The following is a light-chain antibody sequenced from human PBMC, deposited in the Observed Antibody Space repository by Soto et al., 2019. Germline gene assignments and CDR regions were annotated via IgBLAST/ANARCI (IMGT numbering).Light chain of an antibody. V-gene: IGLV2-14*03. CDR1: SRDVGGYNY. Sequence: QSALTQPASVSGSPGQSITISCTGTSRDVGGYNYISWYQQHPGKTPRLIIYNFNNRPSGVSNRFSGSKSGNTASLTISGLHAEDEADYYCSSYRTGSVIFGGGTKLTVL. CDR3: SSYRTGSVI. J-gene: IGLJ2*01. CDR2: NFN.